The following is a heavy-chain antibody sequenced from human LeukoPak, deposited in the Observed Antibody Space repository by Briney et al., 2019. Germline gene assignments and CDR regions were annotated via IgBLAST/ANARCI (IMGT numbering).Heavy chain of an antibody. D-gene: IGHD5-12*01. V-gene: IGHV5-51*01. CDR1: GYTFTSYW. Sequence: GESLKISCKGSGYTFTSYWIGWVRQMPGKGLEWMGIIYPGDSDTRYSPSFQGQVTISADKSISTAYLQWSSLKASDTAMYYCARLFYMATISGWFDPWGQGTLVTVSS. J-gene: IGHJ5*02. CDR3: ARLFYMATISGWFDP. CDR2: IYPGDSDT.